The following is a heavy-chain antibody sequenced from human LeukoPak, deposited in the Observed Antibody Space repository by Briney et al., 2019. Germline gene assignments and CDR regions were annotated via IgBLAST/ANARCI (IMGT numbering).Heavy chain of an antibody. V-gene: IGHV5-51*01. CDR1: GYSFTTYW. CDR3: ARQHNTNYDY. D-gene: IGHD1-7*01. Sequence: GESLKISCQASGYSFTTYWIGWVRQMPGKGLEWMGIIYPADSDTKYSPSFQGQVTISADKSISTAYLQWSSLKASDTAMYYCARQHNTNYDYWGQGTLVTVSS. J-gene: IGHJ4*02. CDR2: IYPADSDT.